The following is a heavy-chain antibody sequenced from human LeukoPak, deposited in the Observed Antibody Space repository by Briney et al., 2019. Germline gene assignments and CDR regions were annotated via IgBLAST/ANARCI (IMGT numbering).Heavy chain of an antibody. CDR3: ARRRVTQRWLQLAYYFDY. J-gene: IGHJ4*02. V-gene: IGHV1-69*13. D-gene: IGHD5-24*01. CDR1: GGTFSSYA. Sequence: ASVKVSCKASGGTFSSYAISRVRQAPGQGLEWMGGIIPIFGTANYAQKFQGRVTITADESTSTAYMELSSLRAEDTAVYYCARRRVTQRWLQLAYYFDYWGQGTLVTVSS. CDR2: IIPIFGTA.